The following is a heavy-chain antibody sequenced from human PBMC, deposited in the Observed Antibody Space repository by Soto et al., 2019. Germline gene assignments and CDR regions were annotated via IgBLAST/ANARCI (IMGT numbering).Heavy chain of an antibody. Sequence: LRLSCAASGFSFSNYWMHWVRQAPGKGLVWVSRINLDGSSTSYADSVKGRFTISRDNAKNTLYLQMNGLTAEDTAVYYCARRSDYVWGSSRPSDWGQGTLVTVSS. V-gene: IGHV3-74*01. J-gene: IGHJ4*02. D-gene: IGHD3-16*02. CDR3: ARRSDYVWGSSRPSD. CDR2: INLDGSST. CDR1: GFSFSNYW.